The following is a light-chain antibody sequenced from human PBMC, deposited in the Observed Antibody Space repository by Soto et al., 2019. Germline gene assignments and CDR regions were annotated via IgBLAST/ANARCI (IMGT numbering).Light chain of an antibody. CDR3: QHYGSSRT. CDR1: QSVTSK. CDR2: GAS. V-gene: IGKV3-20*01. J-gene: IGKJ1*01. Sequence: EVVLTQSPGTLSLSPGDRATLSCGASQSVTSKLALYQQKPGQAPRLLISGASNRATGIPERFSGSGSGTDFTLTISRLEPEDFAVYYCQHYGSSRTFGQGTKVDIK.